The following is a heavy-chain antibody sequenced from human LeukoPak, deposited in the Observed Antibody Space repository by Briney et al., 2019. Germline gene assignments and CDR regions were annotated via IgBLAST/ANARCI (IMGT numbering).Heavy chain of an antibody. CDR3: STGFFGVVNDAFVI. J-gene: IGHJ3*02. V-gene: IGHV3-15*01. Sequence: GGSVRHSCAASGVTLSNAWESWLRQAPGKGLEWVGRIYSKTDGGITDYAAPVKGRFTISRDYSKNTLYLQMNRLKTVYTAVYCWSTGFFGVVNDAFVICGQGKMVTVSS. CDR2: IYSKTDGGIT. D-gene: IGHD3-3*01. CDR1: GVTLSNAW.